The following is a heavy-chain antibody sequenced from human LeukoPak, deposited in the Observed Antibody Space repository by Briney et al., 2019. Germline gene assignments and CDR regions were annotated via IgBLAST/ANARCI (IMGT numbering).Heavy chain of an antibody. V-gene: IGHV3-21*01. CDR2: ISSSSSYI. D-gene: IGHD3-10*01. CDR1: GFTFSSYS. CDR3: ARDGVTMVRGVIDY. J-gene: IGHJ4*02. Sequence: GGSLRLSCAASGFTFSSYSMSWVRQAPGKGLEWVSSISSSSSYIYYADSVKGRFTISRDNAKNSLYLQMNSLRAEDTAVYYCARDGVTMVRGVIDYWGQGTLVTVSS.